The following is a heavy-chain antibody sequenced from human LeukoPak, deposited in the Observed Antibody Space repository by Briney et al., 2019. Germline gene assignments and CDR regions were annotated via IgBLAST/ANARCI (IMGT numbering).Heavy chain of an antibody. V-gene: IGHV1-69*05. J-gene: IGHJ6*03. Sequence: SVKVSCKASGGTFSSYAISWVRQAPGQGLEWMGGIITIFGTANCAQKFQGRVTITTDEYTSTAYMELSSLRSEDTAVYYCARVGSGSYPYYYYMDVWGKGTTVTVSS. CDR1: GGTFSSYA. CDR2: IITIFGTA. D-gene: IGHD3-10*01. CDR3: ARVGSGSYPYYYYMDV.